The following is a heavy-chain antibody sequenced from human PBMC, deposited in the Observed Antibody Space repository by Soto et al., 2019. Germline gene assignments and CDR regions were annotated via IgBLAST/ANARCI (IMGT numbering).Heavy chain of an antibody. J-gene: IGHJ4*02. Sequence: SETLSLTYTVSGDSISSSSYYWGWIRQPPGKGLEWIGSIYYSGSTYYNPSLKSRVTISVDTSKNQFSLKLSSVTAADTAVYYCASLDGYNVGGYFDYWGQGTLVTVSS. CDR2: IYYSGST. CDR1: GDSISSSSYY. D-gene: IGHD5-12*01. CDR3: ASLDGYNVGGYFDY. V-gene: IGHV4-39*01.